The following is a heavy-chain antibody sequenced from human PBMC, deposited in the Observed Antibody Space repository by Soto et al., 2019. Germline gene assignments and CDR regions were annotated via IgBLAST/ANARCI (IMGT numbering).Heavy chain of an antibody. V-gene: IGHV4-59*01. CDR3: ARDKGGGYDFYLDY. J-gene: IGHJ4*02. CDR2: IYYSGST. Sequence: QVQLQESGPGLVKPSETLSLTCTVSGGSISSYYWSWLRQPPGKGLEWIGYIYYSGSTNYNPSLKSLVTISVDTSKNQFALKLSSVTAADTAVYYCARDKGGGYDFYLDYWGQGTLVTVSS. D-gene: IGHD5-12*01. CDR1: GGSISSYY.